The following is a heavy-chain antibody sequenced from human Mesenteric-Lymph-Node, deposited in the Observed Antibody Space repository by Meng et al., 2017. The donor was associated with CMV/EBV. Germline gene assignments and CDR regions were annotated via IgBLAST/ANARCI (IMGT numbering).Heavy chain of an antibody. J-gene: IGHJ4*02. V-gene: IGHV3-21*01. CDR1: GFTFSSYA. Sequence: GESLKISCVASGFTFSSYAMNWVRQAPGKGLEWVSSISSSSSYIYYADSVKGRFTISRDDAKNSLYLQLRGLRPEDTAVYYCVKDAGYCSTTSCPTFDYWGQGTLVTVSS. CDR2: ISSSSSYI. CDR3: VKDAGYCSTTSCPTFDY. D-gene: IGHD2-2*01.